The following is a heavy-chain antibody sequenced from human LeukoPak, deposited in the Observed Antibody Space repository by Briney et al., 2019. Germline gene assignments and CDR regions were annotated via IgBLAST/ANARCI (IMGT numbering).Heavy chain of an antibody. V-gene: IGHV3-23*01. Sequence: GGSLRLSCAASGFTFSSYSMSWVRQAPGKGLEWVSAISGSGGSTYYADSVKGRFTISRDNSKNTLYLQMNSLRAEDTAVYYCAKVGYGSDTYYFDYWGQGTLVTVSS. J-gene: IGHJ4*02. CDR3: AKVGYGSDTYYFDY. CDR1: GFTFSSYS. D-gene: IGHD3-10*01. CDR2: ISGSGGST.